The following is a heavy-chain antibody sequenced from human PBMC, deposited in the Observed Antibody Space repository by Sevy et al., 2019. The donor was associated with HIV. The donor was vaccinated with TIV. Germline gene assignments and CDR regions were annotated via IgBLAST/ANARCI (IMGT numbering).Heavy chain of an antibody. CDR2: INPDSGGP. J-gene: IGHJ4*02. Sequence: ASVKVCCKASGYTFTGYYMYWVRQAPGQGLQWMGWINPDSGGPNYAPKFQGRVTLTRDTSISTAYMELSRLKSDDTAVYYCVRDDRDGYFEYRGQGTLVTVSS. V-gene: IGHV1-2*02. CDR1: GYTFTGYY. CDR3: VRDDRDGYFEY.